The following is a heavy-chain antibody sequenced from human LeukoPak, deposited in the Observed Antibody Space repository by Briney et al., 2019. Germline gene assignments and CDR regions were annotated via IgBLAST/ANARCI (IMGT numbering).Heavy chain of an antibody. D-gene: IGHD1-26*01. J-gene: IGHJ4*02. CDR1: GSTFSSYG. CDR3: AKPTRGSGSFLIDF. CDR2: IWNDGSDK. Sequence: GGSLRLSCAASGSTFSSYGMHWARQAPGKGLEWVAVIWNDGSDKYYADSVKGRFTISRDNSKNTLYLQMNSLRAEDTAVYYCAKPTRGSGSFLIDFWGQGTLVTVSS. V-gene: IGHV3-33*06.